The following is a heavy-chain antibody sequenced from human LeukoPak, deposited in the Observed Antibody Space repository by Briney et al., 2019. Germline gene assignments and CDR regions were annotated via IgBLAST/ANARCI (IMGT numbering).Heavy chain of an antibody. D-gene: IGHD6-19*01. CDR1: GITFSGYD. CDR2: IGPAGDT. Sequence: GGSLRLSCAASGITFSGYDMHWVRQGTGKHLEWVSAIGPAGDTYYSDSVKGRFTISREDARNSLYLQMNSLTAEDTAVYYCARDAVPGRGGAFDYWGQGTLVIVSS. J-gene: IGHJ4*02. V-gene: IGHV3-13*01. CDR3: ARDAVPGRGGAFDY.